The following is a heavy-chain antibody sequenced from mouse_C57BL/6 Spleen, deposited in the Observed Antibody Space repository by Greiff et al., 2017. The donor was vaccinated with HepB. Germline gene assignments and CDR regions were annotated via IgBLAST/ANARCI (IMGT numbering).Heavy chain of an antibody. CDR3: ASPYYYDGEYYFDY. CDR1: GFNIKDYY. V-gene: IGHV14-2*01. J-gene: IGHJ2*01. CDR2: IDPEDGNT. D-gene: IGHD1-1*01. Sequence: EVQLQQSGAELVKPGASVKLSCTASGFNIKDYYMHWVKQRTEQGLEWIGRIDPEDGNTKYAAKFQGKATITADTSSNNAYLQLSSLTSEDTAVYYCASPYYYDGEYYFDYWGQGTTLTVSS.